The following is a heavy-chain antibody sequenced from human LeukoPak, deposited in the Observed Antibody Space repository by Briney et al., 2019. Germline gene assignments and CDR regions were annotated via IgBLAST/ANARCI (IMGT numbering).Heavy chain of an antibody. D-gene: IGHD4-11*01. V-gene: IGHV4-59*01. CDR1: GGSISSYY. Sequence: SETLSLTCTVSGGSISSYYWSWIRQPPGKGLELIGNIYYSGSTNSNPSLKRRVTISVDTAKNQYSLKLSSVTAADTAVYYCARHDYRNYYYYFYMDVWGKGTTVTVSS. CDR3: ARHDYRNYYYYFYMDV. J-gene: IGHJ6*03. CDR2: IYYSGST.